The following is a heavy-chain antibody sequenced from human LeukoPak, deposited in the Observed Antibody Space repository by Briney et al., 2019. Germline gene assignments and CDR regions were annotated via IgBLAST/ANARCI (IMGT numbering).Heavy chain of an antibody. CDR2: IYYSGTT. CDR1: AGSISSHY. D-gene: IGHD6-13*01. J-gene: IGHJ4*02. Sequence: MTSETLSLTCSVSAGSISSHYWSWIRQPPGKGLEWIGYIYYSGTTNYNPSLKSRVTISVDTSKNQFSLKLSSVTAADTAVYYCARGVYIAAAQYGYWGQGTLVTVSS. CDR3: ARGVYIAAAQYGY. V-gene: IGHV4-59*11.